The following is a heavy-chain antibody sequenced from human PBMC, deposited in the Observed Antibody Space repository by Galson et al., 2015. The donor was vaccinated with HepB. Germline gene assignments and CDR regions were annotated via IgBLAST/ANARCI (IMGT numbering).Heavy chain of an antibody. J-gene: IGHJ4*02. Sequence: SVKVSCKASGGTFSSYSISWVRQAPGQGLEWMGGIIPQIGKPNYPQKFQGRVTITADESTNTAYMELSSLRFEDTAMYYCARETSRDGENFWGQGTLVTVSS. CDR2: IIPQIGKP. V-gene: IGHV1-69*13. CDR3: ARETSRDGENF. D-gene: IGHD5-24*01. CDR1: GGTFSSYS.